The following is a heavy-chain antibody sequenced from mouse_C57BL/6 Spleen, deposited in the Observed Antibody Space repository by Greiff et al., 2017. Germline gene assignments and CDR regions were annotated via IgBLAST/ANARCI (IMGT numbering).Heavy chain of an antibody. CDR3: ARDDDYGDY. CDR1: GFTFSSYA. V-gene: IGHV5-4*01. CDR2: ISDGGSYT. D-gene: IGHD2-4*01. Sequence: EVQGVESGGGLVKPGGSLKLSCAASGFTFSSYAMSWVRQTPEKRLEWVATISDGGSYTYYPDNVKGRFTISRDNAKNNLYLQMSHLKSEDTAIYYCARDDDYGDYWGQGTTLTVSS. J-gene: IGHJ2*01.